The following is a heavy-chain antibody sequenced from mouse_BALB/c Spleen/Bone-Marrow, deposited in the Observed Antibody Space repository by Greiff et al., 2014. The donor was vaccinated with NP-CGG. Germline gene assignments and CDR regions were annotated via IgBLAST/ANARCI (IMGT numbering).Heavy chain of an antibody. CDR1: GYTFTSYW. CDR2: IYPGSGNT. Sequence: LQQPGSELVRPGASVKLSCKASGYTFTSYWMHWVKQRPGQGLEWIGNIYPGSGNTNYDEKFKSKATLTVDTSSNTAYMQLSSLTSEDSTVYYCTTYGNYEAWFAYWGQGTLATVSA. D-gene: IGHD2-1*01. J-gene: IGHJ3*01. V-gene: IGHV1S22*01. CDR3: TTYGNYEAWFAY.